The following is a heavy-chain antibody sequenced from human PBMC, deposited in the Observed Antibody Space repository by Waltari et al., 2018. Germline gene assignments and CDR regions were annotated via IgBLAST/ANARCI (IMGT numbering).Heavy chain of an antibody. D-gene: IGHD3-16*01. CDR3: TRDHVTWTDDHDYEY. J-gene: IGHJ4*02. CDR2: ISTTGTT. Sequence: QVQLQESGPGVVKPSETLSLTCTVSGDSISTHFWSWIRQPAGKGLEWIGRISTTGTTNYTPSLRSRITMSVDVSKNQFSLYLSSVTAADTAVYYCTRDHVTWTDDHDYEYWGQGALVIVSS. V-gene: IGHV4-4*07. CDR1: GDSISTHF.